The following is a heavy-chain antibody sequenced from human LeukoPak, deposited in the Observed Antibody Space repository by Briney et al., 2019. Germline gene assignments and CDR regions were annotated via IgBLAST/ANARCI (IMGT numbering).Heavy chain of an antibody. V-gene: IGHV1-69*13. CDR2: IIPIFGTA. CDR3: ARGTLLGYCSSTSCYTGLVY. CDR1: GGTFISYA. D-gene: IGHD2-2*02. Sequence: SVKVSCKASGGTFISYAISWVRQAPGQGLEWMGGIIPIFGTANYAQKFQGRVTITADESTSTAYMELSSLRSEDTAVYYRARGTLLGYCSSTSCYTGLVYWGQGTLVTVSS. J-gene: IGHJ4*02.